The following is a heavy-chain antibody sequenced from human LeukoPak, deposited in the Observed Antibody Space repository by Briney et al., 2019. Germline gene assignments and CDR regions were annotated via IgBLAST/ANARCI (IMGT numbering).Heavy chain of an antibody. D-gene: IGHD2-2*01. CDR2: IYYSGST. CDR3: ARDGGRTSSDAVEI. Sequence: SETLSLTCTVSGGSISSYYWSWIRQPPGKGLEWIGYIYYSGSTNYNPSLKSRVTMSVDTSKNQFSLKLTSVTAADTAVYYCARDGGRTSSDAVEIWGQGTMAIVSS. J-gene: IGHJ3*02. V-gene: IGHV4-59*12. CDR1: GGSISSYY.